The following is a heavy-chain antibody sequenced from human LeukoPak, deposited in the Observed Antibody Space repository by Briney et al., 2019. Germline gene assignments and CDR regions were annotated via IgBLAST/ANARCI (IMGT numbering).Heavy chain of an antibody. V-gene: IGHV3-30*04. D-gene: IGHD2-8*01. CDR3: AREFLIDYGVPKTPAGY. Sequence: PGGSLRLSCAASGFIFSSYAMHWVRQAPGKGLEWVAVISFDGSHKYYADSVKGRFTISRDNSKNTLYLQMNSLRAEDTAVYYCAREFLIDYGVPKTPAGYWGQGTLVTVSS. CDR2: ISFDGSHK. CDR1: GFIFSSYA. J-gene: IGHJ4*02.